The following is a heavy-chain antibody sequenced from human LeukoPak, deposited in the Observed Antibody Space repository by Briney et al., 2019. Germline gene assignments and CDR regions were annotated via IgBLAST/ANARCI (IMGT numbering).Heavy chain of an antibody. CDR3: ARSRTYYYDTNWFDP. Sequence: GGSLRLSCAASGFTFSSYSMNWVRQAPGKGLEWISYISGSSAAIYYADSAKGRFTISRDNARNSLYLQMSSLRAEDTAVYYCARSRTYYYDTNWFDPRGQGTLVTVSS. V-gene: IGHV3-48*01. D-gene: IGHD3-22*01. J-gene: IGHJ5*02. CDR2: ISGSSAAI. CDR1: GFTFSSYS.